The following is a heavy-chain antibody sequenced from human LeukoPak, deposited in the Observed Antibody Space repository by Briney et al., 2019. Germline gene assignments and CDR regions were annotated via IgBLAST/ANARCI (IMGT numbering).Heavy chain of an antibody. CDR3: ARVHSIAVANEWFDP. Sequence: SETLSLTCTVSGGSISSDYWSWMRQPPGKGLEWIGYIYYSGSTNYNPSLKSRVTISVDTSKNQFSLKLSSVTAADTAVYYCARVHSIAVANEWFDPWGQGTLVTVSS. D-gene: IGHD6-19*01. J-gene: IGHJ5*02. V-gene: IGHV4-59*01. CDR1: GGSISSDY. CDR2: IYYSGST.